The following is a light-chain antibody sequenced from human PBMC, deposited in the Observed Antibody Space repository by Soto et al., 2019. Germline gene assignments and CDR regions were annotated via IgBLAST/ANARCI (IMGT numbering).Light chain of an antibody. CDR1: SSNIGAGYD. Sequence: QSVLTQPPSVSGAPGQRVTISCTGSSSNIGAGYDVHWYQQLPGTAPKLLIYCNSNRPSGVPDRFSGAKSGTSASLAITGLQAEDEADYYCQSYDRSLSALVFGGGTTVTVL. CDR3: QSYDRSLSALV. V-gene: IGLV1-40*01. CDR2: CNS. J-gene: IGLJ2*01.